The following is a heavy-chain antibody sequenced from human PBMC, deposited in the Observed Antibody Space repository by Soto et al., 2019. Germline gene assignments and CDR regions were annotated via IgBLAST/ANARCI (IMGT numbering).Heavy chain of an antibody. CDR3: ARDHYDILTGYYTYYYYGMDV. Sequence: QVQLVQSGAEVKKPGASVKVSCKASGYTFTGYGISWVRQAAGQGLEWMGWISAYNGNTNYAQKLQGRVTMTTDTSTSTAYMELRSLRSDDTAVYYCARDHYDILTGYYTYYYYGMDVWGQGTTVTVSS. J-gene: IGHJ6*02. D-gene: IGHD3-9*01. V-gene: IGHV1-18*01. CDR1: GYTFTGYG. CDR2: ISAYNGNT.